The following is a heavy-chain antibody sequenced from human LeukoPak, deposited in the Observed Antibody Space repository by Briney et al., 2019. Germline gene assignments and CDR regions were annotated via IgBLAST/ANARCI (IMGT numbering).Heavy chain of an antibody. D-gene: IGHD5-12*01. V-gene: IGHV1-46*01. Sequence: ASVKVSCKASGYTFTSYYMHWVRQAPGQGLEWMGIINPSGGSTSYAQKFQSRVTMTRDTSTSTVYMELSSLRSEDTAVYYCAREGVATISEYYYYYYMDVWGKGTTVTVSS. CDR2: INPSGGST. CDR3: AREGVATISEYYYYYYMDV. CDR1: GYTFTSYY. J-gene: IGHJ6*03.